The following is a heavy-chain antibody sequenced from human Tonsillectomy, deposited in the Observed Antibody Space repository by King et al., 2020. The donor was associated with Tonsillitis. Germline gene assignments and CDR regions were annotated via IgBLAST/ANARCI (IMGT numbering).Heavy chain of an antibody. J-gene: IGHJ4*01. CDR1: GSTLSSYN. CDR2: IASSGDRI. CDR3: ARDDYGNSGSPY. Sequence: EVQLVESGGGLVQPGGSLRLSCAASGSTLSSYNMNWVRQAPGKGLEWISYIASSGDRIYYADSVRGRFTISRDNAKNSLYLQMDSLGTDDTAVYYCARDDYGNSGSPYWGHGTLVTVSS. V-gene: IGHV3-48*04. D-gene: IGHD3-22*01.